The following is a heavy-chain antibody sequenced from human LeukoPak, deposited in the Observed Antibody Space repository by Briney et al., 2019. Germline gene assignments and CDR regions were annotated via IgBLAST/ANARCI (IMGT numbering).Heavy chain of an antibody. D-gene: IGHD4-17*01. CDR3: ARELKRLRSIIYDY. CDR2: MNPYSGNT. V-gene: IGHV1-8*01. J-gene: IGHJ4*02. CDR1: GDPFISND. Sequence: ASVKVSCKASGDPFISNDINWVRQATGQGLEWMGWMNPYSGNTGYAKKFQGRVTMTRDMSTSTVYMELSSLRSEDTAVYYCARELKRLRSIIYDYWGQGTLVTVSS.